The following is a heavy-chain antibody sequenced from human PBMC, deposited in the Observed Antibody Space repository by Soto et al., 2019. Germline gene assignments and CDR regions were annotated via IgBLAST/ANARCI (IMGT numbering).Heavy chain of an antibody. CDR2: IWYDGSNK. CDR1: GFTFSTYG. Sequence: GGSLRLSCAASGFTFSTYGMHWVRQAPGKGLEWVAVIWYDGSNKYYADSVKGRFTISRDNSNNTLYLQMNSLRAEDTAVYYCARSPAGYSYGYGADYWGQGTLVTVSS. CDR3: ARSPAGYSYGYGADY. D-gene: IGHD5-18*01. V-gene: IGHV3-33*01. J-gene: IGHJ4*02.